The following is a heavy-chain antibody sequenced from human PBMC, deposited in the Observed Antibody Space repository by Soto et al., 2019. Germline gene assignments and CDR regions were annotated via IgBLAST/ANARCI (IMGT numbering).Heavy chain of an antibody. Sequence: PGGSLRLSCVASGFTFSSYAMSWVRQAPGKGLEWVSAISGSGGSTYYADSVKGRFTISRDNSKSTLYLQMNSLRAEDTAVYYCANPPYRLGGMDVWGQGTTVTVSS. J-gene: IGHJ6*02. CDR1: GFTFSSYA. CDR2: ISGSGGST. V-gene: IGHV3-23*01. CDR3: ANPPYRLGGMDV. D-gene: IGHD3-16*01.